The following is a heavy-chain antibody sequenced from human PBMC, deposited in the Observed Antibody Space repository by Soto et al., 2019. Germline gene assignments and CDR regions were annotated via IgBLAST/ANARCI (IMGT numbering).Heavy chain of an antibody. Sequence: PSGTLSLTCTVSGGSISSGHYYCTWIPQPPGKGPEWIGYIYYSGRTYYNPSLQSRLAMSVDTSKNQFSLKLSSVTAADTAVYYSERAQYGMVRSGLDVWGQGTTVTVSS. J-gene: IGHJ6*02. D-gene: IGHD6-13*01. CDR1: GGSISSGHYY. CDR2: IYYSGRT. V-gene: IGHV4-30-4*01. CDR3: ERAQYGMVRSGLDV.